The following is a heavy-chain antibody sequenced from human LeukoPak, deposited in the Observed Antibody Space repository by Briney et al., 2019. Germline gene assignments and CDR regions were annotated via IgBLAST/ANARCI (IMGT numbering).Heavy chain of an antibody. V-gene: IGHV4-34*01. CDR2: INHSGST. D-gene: IGHD2-21*01. CDR3: ASRFWLFVF. J-gene: IGHJ4*02. CDR1: GGSFSGYC. Sequence: SETLSLTCAVYGGSFSGYCWSWIRQPPGKGLEWIGEINHSGSTNYNPSLKSRVTISADTSKNQFSLKLSSVTAADTAVYYCASRFWLFVFWAQRTLVTVSS.